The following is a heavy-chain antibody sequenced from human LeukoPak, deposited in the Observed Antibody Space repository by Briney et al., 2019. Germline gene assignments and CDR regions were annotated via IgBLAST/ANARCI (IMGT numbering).Heavy chain of an antibody. V-gene: IGHV3-15*01. CDR3: ATEGGSGSYYGDDAFDM. CDR2: VKSKADDGTT. Sequence: NPGGSLRLSCEASGFSFTNTWMSWVRQAPGKGLEWVGRVKSKADDGTTDYAAPVQGRFTISRDDSKNTLSLQMNSLKTKDTAVYYCATEGGSGSYYGDDAFDMWGQGTMVTVSS. J-gene: IGHJ3*02. D-gene: IGHD3-10*01. CDR1: GFSFTNTW.